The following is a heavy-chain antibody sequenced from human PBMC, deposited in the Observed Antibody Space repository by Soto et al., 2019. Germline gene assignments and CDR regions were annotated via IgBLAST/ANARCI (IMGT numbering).Heavy chain of an antibody. V-gene: IGHV4-4*02. J-gene: IGHJ6*02. Sequence: PSETLSLTCAVSGGSISSSNWWSWVRQPPGKGLEWIGEIYHSGSTNYNPSLKSRVTISVDKSKNQFSLKLSPVTAADTAVYYCARTAKVAAHPDYYYGMDVWGQGTTVTVSS. CDR3: ARTAKVAAHPDYYYGMDV. CDR2: IYHSGST. CDR1: GGSISSSNW. D-gene: IGHD6-6*01.